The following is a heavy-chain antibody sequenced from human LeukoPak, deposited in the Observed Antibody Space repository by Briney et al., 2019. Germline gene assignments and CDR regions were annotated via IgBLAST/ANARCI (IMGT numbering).Heavy chain of an antibody. D-gene: IGHD2-2*01. Sequence: PGGSLRLSCAASGFTFSSYGMHWVRQAPGKGLEWVAFIRYDGSNKYYADSVKGRFTISRDNSKNTLYLQMNSLRAEDTAVYYCARDPNSVVPAASGGDWFDPWGQGTLVTVSS. V-gene: IGHV3-30*02. J-gene: IGHJ5*02. CDR1: GFTFSSYG. CDR2: IRYDGSNK. CDR3: ARDPNSVVPAASGGDWFDP.